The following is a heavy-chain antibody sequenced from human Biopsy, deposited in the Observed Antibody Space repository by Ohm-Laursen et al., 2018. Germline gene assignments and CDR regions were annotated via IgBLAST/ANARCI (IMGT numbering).Heavy chain of an antibody. J-gene: IGHJ5*02. Sequence: SVKVSCKASGYSFSTYDVNWVRQARGQGLEWMGWMIPSSGKTGYAQRFQGRVTLTMNTSISTAYMELSGLRSEDTAVYFGVRGYSRRVSIFEASIYWFDTWGQGTLVTVSS. CDR3: VRGYSRRVSIFEASIYWFDT. V-gene: IGHV1-8*01. D-gene: IGHD6-6*01. CDR2: MIPSSGKT. CDR1: GYSFSTYD.